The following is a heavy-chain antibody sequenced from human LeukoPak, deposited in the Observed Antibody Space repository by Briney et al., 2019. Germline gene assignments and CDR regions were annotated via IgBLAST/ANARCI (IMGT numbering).Heavy chain of an antibody. CDR2: ISSSSSYI. V-gene: IGHV3-21*01. D-gene: IGHD4-11*01. CDR3: ARDAIYYRISELGTFDI. Sequence: ETLSLTCGVYGGSFSGYYWIWVRQAPGKGLEWVLSISSSSSYIYYADSVKGRFTISRDNAKNSLYLQMNSLRAEDTAVYYCARDAIYYRISELGTFDIWGQGTMVTVSS. J-gene: IGHJ3*02. CDR1: GGSFSGYY.